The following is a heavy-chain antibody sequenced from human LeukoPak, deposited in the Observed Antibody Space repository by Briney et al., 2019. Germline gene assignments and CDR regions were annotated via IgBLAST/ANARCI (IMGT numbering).Heavy chain of an antibody. Sequence: SETLSLTCTVSGGSISSGGYYWSWIRQPPGKGLEWIGYIYHSGSTYYNPSLKSRVTISVDRSKNQFFLKLSSVTAADTAVYYCAREDGGSPREWGQGTLVTVSS. D-gene: IGHD1-26*01. V-gene: IGHV4-30-2*01. CDR3: AREDGGSPRE. CDR2: IYHSGST. CDR1: GGSISSGGYY. J-gene: IGHJ4*02.